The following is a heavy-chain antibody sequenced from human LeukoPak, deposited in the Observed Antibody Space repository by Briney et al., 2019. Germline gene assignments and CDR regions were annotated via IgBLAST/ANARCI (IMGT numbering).Heavy chain of an antibody. CDR3: ARMAVGVVVAATRDYYYYMDV. CDR1: GGSISSYY. J-gene: IGHJ6*03. V-gene: IGHV4-59*01. D-gene: IGHD2-15*01. Sequence: SETLSLTCTVSGGSISSYYWSWIRQPPGKGLEWIGYIYYSGSTNYNPSLESRVIISVDTSKNQFSLKLSSVTAADTAVYYCARMAVGVVVAATRDYYYYMDVWGKGTTVTVSS. CDR2: IYYSGST.